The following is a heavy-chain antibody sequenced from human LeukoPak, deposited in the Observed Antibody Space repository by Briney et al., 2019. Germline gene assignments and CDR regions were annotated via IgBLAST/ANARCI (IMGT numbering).Heavy chain of an antibody. J-gene: IGHJ4*02. CDR3: AGDLISGSGSFGY. CDR2: INTNWSPT. V-gene: IGHV3-74*01. Sequence: PGGSLRLSCSASGFTFISYWMHWVRQAAGKGLVWVARINTNWSPTQYADFVKGRFTTSRDNAKTTLYLQMNSLRDEDTAVYYCAGDLISGSGSFGYWGQGTLVTVSS. D-gene: IGHD3-10*01. CDR1: GFTFISYW.